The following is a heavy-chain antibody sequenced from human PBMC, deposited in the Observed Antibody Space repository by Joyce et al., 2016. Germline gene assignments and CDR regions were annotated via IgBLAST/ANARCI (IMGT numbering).Heavy chain of an antibody. J-gene: IGHJ3*02. CDR2: INNSGNT. D-gene: IGHD3-22*01. V-gene: IGHV4-30-4*01. CDR1: GDSIIRGDNY. Sequence: QVQLQESGPGLVKTSQTLSLTCTVSGDSIIRGDNYWTWLRQPPGKGLEWIVNINNSGNTYYDPSLKSRVTISVDTSKNQFSLKLDSVTATDTAVYYCAREPKNYFYDSSGPDAFDIWGQGTMVTVSS. CDR3: AREPKNYFYDSSGPDAFDI.